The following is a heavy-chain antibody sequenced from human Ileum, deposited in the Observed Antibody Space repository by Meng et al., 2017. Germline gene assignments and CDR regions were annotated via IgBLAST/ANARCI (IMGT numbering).Heavy chain of an antibody. V-gene: IGHV4-4*02. D-gene: IGHD2-15*01. CDR3: VRHGGKYFDS. J-gene: IGHJ4*02. Sequence: QVQLQESGPGLVEPSGTLSLTCTVSGGSISSSFYWSRVRQSPGKGLEWIGQIYLAGSPNYNPSLESRVTISVDKSKNQFSLRLTSVTAADTAIFYCVRHGGKYFDSCGQGTLVTVSS. CDR2: IYLAGSP. CDR1: GGSISSSFY.